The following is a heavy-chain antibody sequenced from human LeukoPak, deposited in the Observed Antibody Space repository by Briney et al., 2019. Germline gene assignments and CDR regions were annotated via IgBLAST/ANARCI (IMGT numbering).Heavy chain of an antibody. CDR2: ISAYNGNT. Sequence: GASVKVSCKASGYTFSSYGISWVRQAPGQGLEWMGWISAYNGNTNYAQKLQGRATMTTDTSTSTAYMELRSLRSDDTALCYCARDVKSYYYDSSGYRWDYWGQGTLVTVSS. J-gene: IGHJ4*02. CDR1: GYTFSSYG. D-gene: IGHD3-22*01. CDR3: ARDVKSYYYDSSGYRWDY. V-gene: IGHV1-18*01.